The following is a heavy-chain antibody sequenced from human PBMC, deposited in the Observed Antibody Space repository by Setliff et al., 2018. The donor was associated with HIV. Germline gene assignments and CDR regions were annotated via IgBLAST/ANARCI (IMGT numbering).Heavy chain of an antibody. J-gene: IGHJ3*02. CDR3: ARDRGRPDSFDI. D-gene: IGHD1-26*01. CDR1: GYNFGVYW. Sequence: PGGSQRLSCAASGYNFGVYWMHWVRQVPGKGLVWVSHINSDGSGTKYADSVKGRFTMSRDNAKNTLYLQMNSLRAEDTALYFCARDRGRPDSFDIWGQGTMVTVSS. V-gene: IGHV3-74*01. CDR2: INSDGSGT.